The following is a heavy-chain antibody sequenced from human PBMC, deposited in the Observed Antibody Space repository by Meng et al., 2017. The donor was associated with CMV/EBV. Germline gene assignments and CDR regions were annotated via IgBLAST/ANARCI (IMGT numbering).Heavy chain of an antibody. V-gene: IGHV3-21*04. Sequence: GGSLRLSCAASGFTFSSYNMNWVRQAPGKGLEWVSSISSSSSYIYYADSVKGRFAISRDNAKNSLYLQMNSLRAEDAAVYYCAKVPGSLYLRSYYFDYWGQGILVTVSS. D-gene: IGHD3-10*01. CDR3: AKVPGSLYLRSYYFDY. CDR2: ISSSSSYI. J-gene: IGHJ4*02. CDR1: GFTFSSYN.